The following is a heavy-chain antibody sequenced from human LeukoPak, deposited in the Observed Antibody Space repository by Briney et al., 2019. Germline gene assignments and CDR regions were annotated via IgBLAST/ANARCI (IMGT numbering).Heavy chain of an antibody. CDR1: GFTLSSYA. Sequence: GGSLRLSCAASGFTLSSYAMSWVRQAPGKGLEWVSAISGSGGSTYYADSVKGRFTISRDNSKNTLYLQMNSLRAEDTAVYYCAKDGTYDSSGYYHDAFDIWGQGTMVTVSS. V-gene: IGHV3-23*01. CDR3: AKDGTYDSSGYYHDAFDI. D-gene: IGHD3-22*01. CDR2: ISGSGGST. J-gene: IGHJ3*02.